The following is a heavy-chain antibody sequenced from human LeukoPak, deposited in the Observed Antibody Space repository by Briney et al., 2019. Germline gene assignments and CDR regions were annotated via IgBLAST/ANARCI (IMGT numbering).Heavy chain of an antibody. CDR2: IYYSGST. V-gene: IGHV4-59*08. CDR1: GGSFSGYY. J-gene: IGHJ4*02. CDR3: ARRGIAAAGYDY. Sequence: PSETLSLTCAVYGGSFSGYYWSWIRQPPGKGLEWIGYIYYSGSTNYNPSLKSRVTISVDTSKNQFSLKLSSVTAADTAMYYCARRGIAAAGYDYWGQGTLVTVSS. D-gene: IGHD6-13*01.